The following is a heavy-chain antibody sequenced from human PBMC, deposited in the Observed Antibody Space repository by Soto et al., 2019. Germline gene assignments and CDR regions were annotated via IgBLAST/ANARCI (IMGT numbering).Heavy chain of an antibody. CDR2: MSSSGGII. V-gene: IGHV3-48*03. CDR3: ARDRARANYAYYGMDV. Sequence: EVQLVESGGGLVQPGGSLRLSCAASGFTFNSSEMNWVRQAPGKGLEWISYMSSSGGIIYYAASVRGRFTITRDNAKNSLYLQMTSLRAEDTAIYYCARDRARANYAYYGMDVWGQGTKVTVSS. J-gene: IGHJ6*02. CDR1: GFTFNSSE. D-gene: IGHD1-26*01.